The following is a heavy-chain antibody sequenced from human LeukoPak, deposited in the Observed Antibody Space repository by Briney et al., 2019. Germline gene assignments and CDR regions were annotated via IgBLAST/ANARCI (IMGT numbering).Heavy chain of an antibody. V-gene: IGHV3-30*18. Sequence: PGGSLILSCAASGFTFSSYGMHWVRQAPGKGLEWVAVISYDGSNKYYADSVKGRFTISRDNSKNTLYLQMNSLRAEDTAVYYCAKDVGHIVVVTEGGAFDIWGQGTMVTVSS. D-gene: IGHD2-21*02. CDR1: GFTFSSYG. J-gene: IGHJ3*02. CDR3: AKDVGHIVVVTEGGAFDI. CDR2: ISYDGSNK.